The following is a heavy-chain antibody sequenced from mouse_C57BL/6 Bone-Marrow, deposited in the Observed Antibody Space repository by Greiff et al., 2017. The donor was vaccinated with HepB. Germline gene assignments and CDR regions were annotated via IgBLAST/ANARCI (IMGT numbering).Heavy chain of an antibody. CDR2: IRLKSDNYAT. Sequence: DVKLVESGGGLVQPGGSMKLSCVASGFTFSNYWLNWVRQSPEKGLEWVAQIRLKSDNYATHYAESVKGRFTITRDDSKSSVYLQMNNLRAEDTGIYYSTNGSSPYYFDYWGEGTTLTVAS. V-gene: IGHV6-3*01. CDR1: GFTFSNYW. D-gene: IGHD1-1*01. CDR3: TNGSSPYYFDY. J-gene: IGHJ2*01.